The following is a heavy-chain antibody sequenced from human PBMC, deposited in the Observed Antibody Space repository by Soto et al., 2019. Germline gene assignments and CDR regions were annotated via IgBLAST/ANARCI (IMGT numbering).Heavy chain of an antibody. J-gene: IGHJ5*02. CDR1: GYTFTSYY. Sequence: SVKVSCKASGYTFTSYYMHWVRQAPGQGLEWMGGIIPIFGTANYAQKFQGRVTITADESTSTAYMELSSLRSEDTAVYYCARDLLPGGYNRPVDPWGQGTLVTVSS. V-gene: IGHV1-69*13. D-gene: IGHD5-12*01. CDR3: ARDLLPGGYNRPVDP. CDR2: IIPIFGTA.